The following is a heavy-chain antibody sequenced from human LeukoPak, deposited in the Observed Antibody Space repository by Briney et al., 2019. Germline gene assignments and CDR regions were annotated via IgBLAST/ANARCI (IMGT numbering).Heavy chain of an antibody. Sequence: GESLQISCQGSGYSFTSYWIGWVRQMPGKGLEWMGIIYPGDSDTRYSPSFQGQVTISADKSISTAYLQWSSLKASDTAMYYCARQSDYWSGWYDPWGQGALVTVSS. D-gene: IGHD4-17*01. CDR3: ARQSDYWSGWYDP. CDR1: GYSFTSYW. J-gene: IGHJ5*02. V-gene: IGHV5-51*01. CDR2: IYPGDSDT.